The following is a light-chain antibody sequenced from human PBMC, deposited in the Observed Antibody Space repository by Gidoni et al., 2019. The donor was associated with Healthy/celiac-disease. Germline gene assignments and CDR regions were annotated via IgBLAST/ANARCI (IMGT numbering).Light chain of an antibody. CDR1: QSIISY. J-gene: IGKJ1*01. CDR3: QQSYSTPWT. Sequence: DIQMTQCPSSLSASVGDRVTITCRASQSIISYLNWYQQKPGKAPKLLIYAASSLQSGVPSRFSGSGSGTDFTLTISSLQPEDFATYYCQQSYSTPWTFGQGTKVEIK. V-gene: IGKV1-39*01. CDR2: AAS.